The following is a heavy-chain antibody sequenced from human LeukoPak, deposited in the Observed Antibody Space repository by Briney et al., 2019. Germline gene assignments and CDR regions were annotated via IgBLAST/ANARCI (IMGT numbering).Heavy chain of an antibody. D-gene: IGHD3-10*01. CDR3: AKDYIGSVPDGFDI. J-gene: IGHJ3*02. Sequence: GGSLRLSCAASGFTFSGYTMTWVRQAPGKGLEWVSGISRSGGSTYYADSVKGRFTISRDNSKNTLYLQMNSLRAEDTAVYYCAKDYIGSVPDGFDIWGQGTMVTVSS. CDR1: GFTFSGYT. CDR2: ISRSGGST. V-gene: IGHV3-23*01.